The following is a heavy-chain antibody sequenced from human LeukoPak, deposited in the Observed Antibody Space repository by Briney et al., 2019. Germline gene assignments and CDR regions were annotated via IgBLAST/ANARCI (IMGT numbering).Heavy chain of an antibody. CDR1: GFTFSSYA. D-gene: IGHD3-10*01. Sequence: PGGSLRLSCAAPGFTFSSYAMSWVRQAPGKGLEWVSAISGSGGSTYYADSVKGRFTISRDNSKNTLYLQMNSLRAEDTAVYYCAKDSKDYYGSGSLYWGQGTLVTVSS. CDR3: AKDSKDYYGSGSLY. J-gene: IGHJ4*02. CDR2: ISGSGGST. V-gene: IGHV3-23*01.